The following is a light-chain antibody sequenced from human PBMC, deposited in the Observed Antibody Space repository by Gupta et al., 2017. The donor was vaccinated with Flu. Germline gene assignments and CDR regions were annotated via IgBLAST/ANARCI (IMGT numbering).Light chain of an antibody. CDR2: RNN. Sequence: QSVLTQPPSASGTPGQRVTISCSGSSSNIGSNYVYWYQQLPGTAPNLLLYRNNQRPSGVPARFSGSNSATSASLAIIVLRSEDEADYYCTAWYYSLSGHVVFGGGTKLTVL. CDR1: SSNIGSNY. V-gene: IGLV1-47*01. J-gene: IGLJ2*01. CDR3: TAWYYSLSGHVV.